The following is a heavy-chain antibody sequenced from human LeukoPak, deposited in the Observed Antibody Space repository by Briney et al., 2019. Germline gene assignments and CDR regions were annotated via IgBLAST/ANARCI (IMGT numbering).Heavy chain of an antibody. J-gene: IGHJ4*02. CDR2: ITSSGGST. CDR1: GFTFSTYA. Sequence: GGSLRLSCSASGFTFSTYAMYWVRQAPGKGLEYVSAITSSGGSTYYADSVKGRFTISRDNSKNTLYLQMSRLRAEDTAMYYCARRYYDILTASMGSIDYWGQGTLVTVSS. V-gene: IGHV3-64D*09. CDR3: ARRYYDILTASMGSIDY. D-gene: IGHD3-9*01.